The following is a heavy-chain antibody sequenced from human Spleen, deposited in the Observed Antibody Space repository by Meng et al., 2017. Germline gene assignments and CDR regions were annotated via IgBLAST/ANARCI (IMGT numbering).Heavy chain of an antibody. CDR2: IYYSGST. V-gene: IGHV4-61*01. D-gene: IGHD1-14*01. J-gene: IGHJ6*02. Sequence: QVQLQEAGPGLGRPSETPSLTCTVSGGSVSSGSYYWSWIRQPPGKGLEWIGYIYYSGSTNYNPSLKSRVTISVDTSKNQFSLKLSSVTAADTGVYYCARGRIRDGLRRYGMDVWGQGTTVTVSS. CDR3: ARGRIRDGLRRYGMDV. CDR1: GGSVSSGSYY.